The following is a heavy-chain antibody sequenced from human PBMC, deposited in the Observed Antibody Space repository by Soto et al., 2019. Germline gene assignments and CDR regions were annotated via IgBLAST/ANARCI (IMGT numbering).Heavy chain of an antibody. CDR1: GYTFTGYY. V-gene: IGHV1-2*02. CDR2: INPNSGGT. J-gene: IGHJ4*02. Sequence: ASVKVSCKASGYTFTGYYMHWVRQAPGQGLEWMGWINPNSGGTNYAQKFQGRVTMTRDTSISTAYMELSRLRSDDTAVYYCARDGGYCSGGSCYFDYWGQGTLVTVSS. CDR3: ARDGGYCSGGSCYFDY. D-gene: IGHD2-15*01.